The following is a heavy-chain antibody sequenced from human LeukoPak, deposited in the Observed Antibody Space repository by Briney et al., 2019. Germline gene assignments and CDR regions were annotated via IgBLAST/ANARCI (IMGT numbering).Heavy chain of an antibody. D-gene: IGHD2-15*01. V-gene: IGHV3-7*04. Sequence: GGSLRLSCAASGFTFSRYWMSWVRQAPGKGLEWVANIKQDGSEKYYVDSVKGRFTISRDNAKNSLYLQMNSLTAEDTAVYYCARLYCSGGSCYANLDFWGQGTLVAVSS. CDR3: ARLYCSGGSCYANLDF. CDR1: GFTFSRYW. CDR2: IKQDGSEK. J-gene: IGHJ4*02.